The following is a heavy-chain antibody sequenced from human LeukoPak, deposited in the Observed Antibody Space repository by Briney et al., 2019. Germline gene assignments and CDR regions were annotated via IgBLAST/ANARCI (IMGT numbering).Heavy chain of an antibody. D-gene: IGHD1-26*01. CDR2: IYTSGST. CDR1: GGSISSYY. V-gene: IGHV4-4*07. Sequence: PSETLSLTCTDSGGSISSYYWSWIRQPAGKELEWIGRIYTSGSTNYNPSLKSRVTMSVDTSKNQFSLKLSSVTAADTAVYYCARESVGAYYYYIDVWGKRTTVTVSS. J-gene: IGHJ6*03. CDR3: ARESVGAYYYYIDV.